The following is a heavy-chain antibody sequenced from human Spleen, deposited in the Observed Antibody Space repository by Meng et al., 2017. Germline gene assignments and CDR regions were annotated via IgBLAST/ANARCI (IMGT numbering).Heavy chain of an antibody. CDR2: ISGSGGST. V-gene: IGHV3-23*01. J-gene: IGHJ4*02. CDR3: AKDSDWYSSGYFDY. CDR1: GFTFSSYA. Sequence: GGSLKISCAASGFTFSSYAMSWVRQAPGKGLEWVSAISGSGGSTYYADSVKGRFTISRDNSKNTLYLQMNSLRAEDTAVYYCAKDSDWYSSGYFDYWGQGTLVTVSS. D-gene: IGHD6-19*01.